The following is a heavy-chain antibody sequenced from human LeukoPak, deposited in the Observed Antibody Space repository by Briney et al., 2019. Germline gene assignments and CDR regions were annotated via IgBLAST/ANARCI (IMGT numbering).Heavy chain of an antibody. J-gene: IGHJ4*02. CDR1: GYSFTSYW. Sequence: GESLKISCKGSGYSFTSYWIRWVRQMPGKGLEWMGIIYPGDSDTRYGPSFQGQVTISADKSISTAYLQWSSLKASDTAMYHCARTASSSWNFDYWGQGTLVTVSS. V-gene: IGHV5-51*01. D-gene: IGHD6-13*01. CDR3: ARTASSSWNFDY. CDR2: IYPGDSDT.